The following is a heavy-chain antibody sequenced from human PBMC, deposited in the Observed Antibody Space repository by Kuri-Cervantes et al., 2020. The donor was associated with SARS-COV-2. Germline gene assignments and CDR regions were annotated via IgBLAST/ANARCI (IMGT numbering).Heavy chain of an antibody. Sequence: ETLSLTCAASGFTFSSYSMNWVRQAPGKGLEWVSSISSSSSSYIYYADSVKGRFTISRDNAKNSLYLQMNSLRAEDTAVYYCARDGLDVAYYYYMDVWGKGTTVTVSS. CDR1: GFTFSSYS. CDR3: ARDGLDVAYYYYMDV. V-gene: IGHV3-21*01. J-gene: IGHJ6*03. CDR2: ISSSSSSYI.